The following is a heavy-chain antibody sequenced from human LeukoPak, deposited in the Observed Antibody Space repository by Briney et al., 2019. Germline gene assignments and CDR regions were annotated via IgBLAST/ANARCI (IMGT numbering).Heavy chain of an antibody. D-gene: IGHD3-10*01. CDR2: IYYSGST. CDR1: GGSISSSSYY. Sequence: SETLSLTCTVSGGSISSSSYYWGWIRQPPGKGLEWIGSIYYSGSTYYNPSLKSRVTISVDTSKNQFSLKLSSVTAADTAVYYCARRKTMVRAASNWFDPWGPGTLVTVSS. V-gene: IGHV4-39*01. J-gene: IGHJ5*02. CDR3: ARRKTMVRAASNWFDP.